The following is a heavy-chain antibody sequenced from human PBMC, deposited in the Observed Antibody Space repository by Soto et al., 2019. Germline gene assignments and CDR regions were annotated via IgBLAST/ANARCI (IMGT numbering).Heavy chain of an antibody. D-gene: IGHD3-16*01. CDR1: GFTLSRYG. Sequence: GGSLRLPLAASGFTLSRYGIHLGRQAPGRGLEWVSVIWYDGSSKYYADSVKGRFTISRDNSKNTLYLQMNSLRAEDTAVYYCASQYYYYWVPGGLPGYWGQGTVVTVSS. CDR3: ASQYYYYWVPGGLPGY. J-gene: IGHJ4*02. V-gene: IGHV3-33*01. CDR2: IWYDGSSK.